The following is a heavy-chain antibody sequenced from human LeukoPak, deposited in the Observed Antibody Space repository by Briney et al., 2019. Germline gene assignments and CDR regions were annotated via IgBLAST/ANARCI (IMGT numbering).Heavy chain of an antibody. J-gene: IGHJ6*02. D-gene: IGHD3-10*01. V-gene: IGHV1-69*04. CDR1: GYTFTSYG. CDR2: IIPILGIA. Sequence: ASVKVSCKASGYTFTSYGISWVRQAPGQGLEWMGRIIPILGIANYAQKFQGRVTITADKSTSTAYMELSSLRSEDTAVYYCARGLRFGELPYGMDVWGQGTTVTVSS. CDR3: ARGLRFGELPYGMDV.